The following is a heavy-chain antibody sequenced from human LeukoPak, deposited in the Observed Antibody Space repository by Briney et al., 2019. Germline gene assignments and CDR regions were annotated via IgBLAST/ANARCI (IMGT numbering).Heavy chain of an antibody. J-gene: IGHJ4*02. V-gene: IGHV3-23*01. CDR3: AKDGMYSSSSSYYFDY. Sequence: GGSLRLSCAASGFTSSSYAMSWVRQAPGEGLEWVSAISGSGGSTYYADSLKGRFTIPRDNSRNTLYLQMNSLRAEDTAVYYCAKDGMYSSSSSYYFDYWGQGTLVTVAS. CDR1: GFTSSSYA. CDR2: ISGSGGST. D-gene: IGHD6-6*01.